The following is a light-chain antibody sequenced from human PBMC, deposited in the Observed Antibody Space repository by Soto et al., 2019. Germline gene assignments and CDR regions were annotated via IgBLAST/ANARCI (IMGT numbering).Light chain of an antibody. CDR1: QSVLYSSNNKNY. V-gene: IGKV4-1*01. Sequence: DIVMTQSPDSLAVSLGERATINCKSSQSVLYSSNNKNYLAWYQQKPGQPPKLLIYWASTRESGVPDRFSGSGSGTDFTITISSLQAEDVAVYYCQQYYSTPPAFGPGTKVDIK. CDR3: QQYYSTPPA. J-gene: IGKJ3*01. CDR2: WAS.